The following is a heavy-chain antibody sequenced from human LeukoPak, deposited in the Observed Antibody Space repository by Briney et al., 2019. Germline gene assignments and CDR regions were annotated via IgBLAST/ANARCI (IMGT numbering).Heavy chain of an antibody. CDR2: IYYSGST. Sequence: KSSDTLSLTCTVSGGSISSGGYYWSWIRQHPGKGLEWIGYIYYSGSTYYNPSLKSRVTISVDTSKNQFSLKLSSVTAADTAVYYCASLAAAGSYFDYWGQGTLVTVSS. CDR3: ASLAAAGSYFDY. CDR1: GGSISSGGYY. J-gene: IGHJ4*02. D-gene: IGHD6-13*01. V-gene: IGHV4-31*03.